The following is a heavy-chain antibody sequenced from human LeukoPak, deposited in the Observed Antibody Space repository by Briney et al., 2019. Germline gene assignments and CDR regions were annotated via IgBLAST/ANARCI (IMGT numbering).Heavy chain of an antibody. CDR2: IYASGST. J-gene: IGHJ4*02. V-gene: IGHV4-4*08. CDR1: GFSISSYY. Sequence: PSETLSLTCTVSGFSISSYYWSWIRQPPGKGLEWIVYIYASGSTNYTPSQKRRLTIPVDTSKNQFSLNLISVTAADTAVYYCARASSYTGHLGWWGQGTLVTVSS. D-gene: IGHD6-19*01. CDR3: ARASSYTGHLGW.